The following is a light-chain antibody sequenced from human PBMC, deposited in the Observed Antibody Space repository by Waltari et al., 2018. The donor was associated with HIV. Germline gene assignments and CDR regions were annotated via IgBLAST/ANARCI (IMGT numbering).Light chain of an antibody. V-gene: IGLV2-23*01. J-gene: IGLJ1*01. CDR2: EGS. CDR1: SSDVGSYNL. Sequence: QSALTQPASVSGSPGQSITIPCTGTSSDVGSYNLVSWYQQHPGKAPKLMIYEGSKRPSGVSIRFSGYKSCNTASLTISGLQAEDEADYYCCSYAGSSTFYVFGTGTKVTVL. CDR3: CSYAGSSTFYV.